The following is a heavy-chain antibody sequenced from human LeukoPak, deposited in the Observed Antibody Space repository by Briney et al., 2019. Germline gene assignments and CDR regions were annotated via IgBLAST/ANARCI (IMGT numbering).Heavy chain of an antibody. D-gene: IGHD5-12*01. Sequence: ASVKVSRKASGYTFTSYYMHWVRQAPGQGLEWMGLINPTGGSTGYAQKFQGRVTMARDMSTSTDYMELSSLRSEDTAIYYCARGGATTRSPVVWGQGTLVTVSS. CDR2: INPTGGST. V-gene: IGHV1-46*01. CDR1: GYTFTSYY. CDR3: ARGGATTRSPVV. J-gene: IGHJ4*02.